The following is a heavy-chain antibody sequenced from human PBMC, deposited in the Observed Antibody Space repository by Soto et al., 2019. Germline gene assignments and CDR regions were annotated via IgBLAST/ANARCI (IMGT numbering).Heavy chain of an antibody. Sequence: QIQLVQSGAEMKKPGASVKVSCKASGYTFTNYAMHWVRQAPGQRLEWMGRINTANGDTIYSQNFQGRVTITRDTSASTVYLELSSLRFADAAVYYCGRGQATFDPWGQGTLVTVSS. CDR2: INTANGDT. CDR1: GYTFTNYA. J-gene: IGHJ5*02. V-gene: IGHV1-3*04. CDR3: GRGQATFDP.